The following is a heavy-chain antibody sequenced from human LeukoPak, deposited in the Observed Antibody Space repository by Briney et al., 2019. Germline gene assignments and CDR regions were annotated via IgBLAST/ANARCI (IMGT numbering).Heavy chain of an antibody. V-gene: IGHV4-34*12. Sequence: PSETLSLTCAVYGGSFSGFYWSWIRQPPGKGLEWIGEIIHSGSTNYNPSLKSRVTLSVDTSKNQFSLKLSSVTAADTAVYYCARKKLYSSGWYTGGSGWFDPWGQGTLVTVSS. J-gene: IGHJ5*02. CDR2: IIHSGST. D-gene: IGHD6-19*01. CDR1: GGSFSGFY. CDR3: ARKKLYSSGWYTGGSGWFDP.